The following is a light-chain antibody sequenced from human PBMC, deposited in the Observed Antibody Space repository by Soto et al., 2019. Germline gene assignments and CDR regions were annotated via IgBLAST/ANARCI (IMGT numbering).Light chain of an antibody. CDR2: AVT. Sequence: QSALTQPASVSGSPGQSITISCTGTSSDVGGYNYVSWYQQHPGKAPKLMIYAVTDRPSGVSSRFSGSKSANTASLTISGLQAEDEADYYCSSYTSSSALFGTGTKVTV. CDR3: SSYTSSSAL. V-gene: IGLV2-14*01. CDR1: SSDVGGYNY. J-gene: IGLJ1*01.